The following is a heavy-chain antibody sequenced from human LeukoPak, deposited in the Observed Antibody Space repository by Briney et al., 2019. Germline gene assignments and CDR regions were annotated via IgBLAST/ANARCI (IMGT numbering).Heavy chain of an antibody. CDR1: GFTFSSYS. Sequence: GGSLRLSCAASGFTFSSYSMNWVRQAPGKGLEWVANIKEDGSEKNYVDSVKGRFTISRDNAQNSLYLQMTSLRVDDTAVYYCAKVRRGSSGGPYYYYMDVWGKGTTVTVSS. V-gene: IGHV3-7*01. D-gene: IGHD1-26*01. CDR2: IKEDGSEK. J-gene: IGHJ6*03. CDR3: AKVRRGSSGGPYYYYMDV.